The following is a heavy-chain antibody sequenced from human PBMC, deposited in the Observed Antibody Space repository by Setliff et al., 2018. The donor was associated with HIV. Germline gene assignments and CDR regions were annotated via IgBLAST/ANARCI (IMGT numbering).Heavy chain of an antibody. Sequence: SVKVSCKASGGTFSNYAFSWVRQAPGQGLEWMGGLIPIVDITKSTQKFRDRVTFTVDESTKTAQMELSGLTFEDTAVYYCAKGPNFEDAFDIWGQGTVVTVS. V-gene: IGHV1-69*10. CDR3: AKGPNFEDAFDI. J-gene: IGHJ3*02. CDR1: GGTFSNYA. CDR2: LIPIVDIT. D-gene: IGHD2-8*01.